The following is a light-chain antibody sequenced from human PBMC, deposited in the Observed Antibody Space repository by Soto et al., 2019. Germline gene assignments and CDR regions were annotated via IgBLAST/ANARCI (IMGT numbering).Light chain of an antibody. Sequence: EIVVTQSPDILSVSPGERATLSCRASQSVSRNVAWYQQKPGQAPTLLIYGASSRATGIPARFTGSGSGTEFTLTISSLQSEDFAIYYCQEYSKWPLFTFGPGTNVDVK. J-gene: IGKJ3*01. CDR2: GAS. CDR3: QEYSKWPLFT. CDR1: QSVSRN. V-gene: IGKV3-15*01.